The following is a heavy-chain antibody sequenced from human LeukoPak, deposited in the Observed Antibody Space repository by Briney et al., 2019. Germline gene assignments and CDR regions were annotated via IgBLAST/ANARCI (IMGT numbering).Heavy chain of an antibody. Sequence: SETLSLTCTVSGGSLSSSTYYWAWIRQPPGRGLEWIGNIYYSGSTYYNPSLKRRVTISVDTSKNQFSLKLSSVTAADTAVYYCARDYGDYYFDYWGQGTLVTVSS. CDR1: GGSLSSSTYY. CDR2: IYYSGST. D-gene: IGHD4-17*01. V-gene: IGHV4-39*01. J-gene: IGHJ4*02. CDR3: ARDYGDYYFDY.